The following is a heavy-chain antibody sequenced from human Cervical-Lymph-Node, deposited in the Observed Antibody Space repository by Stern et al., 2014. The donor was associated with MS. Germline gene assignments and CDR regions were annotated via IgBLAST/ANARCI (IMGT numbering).Heavy chain of an antibody. V-gene: IGHV2-5*02. CDR2: IYWDDDK. CDR1: GFSLSTSGVG. D-gene: IGHD5-18*01. J-gene: IGHJ4*02. CDR3: AHEDTAMVMGY. Sequence: QVTLRESGPTLVKPTQPLTLTCTFSGFSLSTSGVGVGWIRQPTGKALEWLALIYWDDDKRYSPSLKSRLTITKDTSKNQVVLTMTNMDPVDTATYYCAHEDTAMVMGYWGQGTLVTVSS.